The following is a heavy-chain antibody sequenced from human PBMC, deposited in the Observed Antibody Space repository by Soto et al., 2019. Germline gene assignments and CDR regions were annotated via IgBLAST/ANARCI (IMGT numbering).Heavy chain of an antibody. D-gene: IGHD6-25*01. V-gene: IGHV1-69*12. Sequence: QVQLVQSGAEVKKPGSSVKVSCKASGGAFSDYAFSWVRQAPGQGLEWLGGIMPIFRAPDYAQKFQGRVTVTADELTRTADMEMNSLRSEDTAVYYFASWLQRPDIGNYYYGMVVWGQGTTVTVS. CDR3: ASWLQRPDIGNYYYGMVV. CDR2: IMPIFRAP. J-gene: IGHJ6*02. CDR1: GGAFSDYA.